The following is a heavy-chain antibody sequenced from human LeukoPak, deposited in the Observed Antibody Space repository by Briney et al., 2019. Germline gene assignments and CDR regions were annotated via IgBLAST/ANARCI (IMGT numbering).Heavy chain of an antibody. Sequence: GASVKVSCKASGSTFSSYDISWVRQAPGQGLEWMGRIIPIFGTANYAQKFQGRVTITADKSTSTAYMELSSLRSEDTAVYYCASGYCSSTSCQGIRYFYYWGQGTLVTVSS. CDR1: GSTFSSYD. CDR3: ASGYCSSTSCQGIRYFYY. CDR2: IIPIFGTA. J-gene: IGHJ4*02. D-gene: IGHD2-2*01. V-gene: IGHV1-69*06.